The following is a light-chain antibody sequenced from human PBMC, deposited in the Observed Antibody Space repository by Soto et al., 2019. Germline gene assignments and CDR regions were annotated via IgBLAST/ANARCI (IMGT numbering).Light chain of an antibody. CDR1: QSVSSN. CDR3: QQYNNWPPWT. J-gene: IGKJ1*01. CDR2: GAS. V-gene: IGKV3-15*01. Sequence: EIVITQSPATLSVSPGERATLSCRASQSVSSNLAWYQQKPGQAPRLLIYGASTRATGIPARFSGSGSGTEFTLTISSLQSEDFAVYYCQQYNNWPPWTFGQGDQGGYQ.